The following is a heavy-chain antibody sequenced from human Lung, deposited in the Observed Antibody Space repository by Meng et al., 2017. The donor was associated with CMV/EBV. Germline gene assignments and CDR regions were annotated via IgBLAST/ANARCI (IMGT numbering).Heavy chain of an antibody. CDR3: AREAGRDGYATPKFDY. CDR1: GGSIGSGGYY. J-gene: IGHJ4*02. CDR2: IYYTGST. D-gene: IGHD5-24*01. V-gene: IGHV4-31*03. Sequence: QVRLQGSGPGLGKPSQTLSLTCTVSGGSIGSGGYYWSWIRQHPGKGLEWIGYIYYTGSTFYNPSLKSRVTISVDTSKNQFSLKLIPATAADTAVYYCAREAGRDGYATPKFDYWGQGTLVTVSS.